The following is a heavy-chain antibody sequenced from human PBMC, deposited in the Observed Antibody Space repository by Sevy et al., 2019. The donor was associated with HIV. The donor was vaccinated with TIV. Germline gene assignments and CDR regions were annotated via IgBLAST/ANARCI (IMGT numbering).Heavy chain of an antibody. CDR2: ISYDGSDT. Sequence: GGSLRLSCAASGFAFSNYYAMHWVRQAPGKGLEWVALISYDGSDTYYADSVKGRFTVSRENFKNTLFLKMNSLTTEDTAVYYCARPRANYVDHYFFYAMDVWGQGTTVTVSS. J-gene: IGHJ6*02. CDR1: GFAFSNYYA. D-gene: IGHD4-17*01. V-gene: IGHV3-30-3*01. CDR3: ARPRANYVDHYFFYAMDV.